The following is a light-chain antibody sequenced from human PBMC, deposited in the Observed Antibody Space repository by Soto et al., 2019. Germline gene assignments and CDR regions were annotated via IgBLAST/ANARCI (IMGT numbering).Light chain of an antibody. V-gene: IGLV2-8*01. CDR3: SSYAGPNFVV. J-gene: IGLJ2*01. Sequence: QSALTQPASVSGSPGQSITISCTGTSSDVGGYNYVSWYQQHPGKAPKLMIYAVNQRPSGVPDRFSGSRSGNTASLIVSGLQTEDEGAYYCSSYAGPNFVVFGGGTKLTVL. CDR1: SSDVGGYNY. CDR2: AVN.